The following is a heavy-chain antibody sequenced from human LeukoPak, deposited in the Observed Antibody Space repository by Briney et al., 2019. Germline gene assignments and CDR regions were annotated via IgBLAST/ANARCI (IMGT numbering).Heavy chain of an antibody. D-gene: IGHD5-12*01. Sequence: GASVKVSCKASGGTFTSYAISWVRQAPGQGLEWMGGIIPIFGTANYAQKFQGRVTITADKSTSTAYMELSSLRSEDTAVYYCARDSRRATIPPWAFDIWGQGTMVTVSS. CDR2: IIPIFGTA. CDR3: ARDSRRATIPPWAFDI. J-gene: IGHJ3*02. V-gene: IGHV1-69*06. CDR1: GGTFTSYA.